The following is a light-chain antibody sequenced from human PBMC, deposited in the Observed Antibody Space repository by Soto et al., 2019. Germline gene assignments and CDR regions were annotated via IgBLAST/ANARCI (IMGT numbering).Light chain of an antibody. J-gene: IGKJ1*01. CDR2: DAS. CDR3: LHYNGLPLT. Sequence: EIVMTQSPATLSLSPGERATLSCRASQSVSSNLACYQQKPGQAPRLLISDASTRATGIPDRFSGSGSGTDSTLTITSLQSEDFAAYYCLHYNGLPLTFGQGTKVDIQ. CDR1: QSVSSN. V-gene: IGKV3-15*01.